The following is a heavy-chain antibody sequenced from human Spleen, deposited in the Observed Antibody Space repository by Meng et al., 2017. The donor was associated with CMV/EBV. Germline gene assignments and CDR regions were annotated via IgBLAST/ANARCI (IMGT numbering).Heavy chain of an antibody. CDR3: ARESGGSSAFFDY. J-gene: IGHJ4*02. V-gene: IGHV3-30-3*01. D-gene: IGHD6-6*01. CDR2: ISYDGSNK. Sequence: AASGFTFSSYAMHWVRQAPGKGLEWVAVISYDGSNKYYADSVKGRFTISRDNSKNTLYLQMNSLRAEDTAVYYCARESGGSSAFFDYWGQGTLVTVSS. CDR1: GFTFSSYA.